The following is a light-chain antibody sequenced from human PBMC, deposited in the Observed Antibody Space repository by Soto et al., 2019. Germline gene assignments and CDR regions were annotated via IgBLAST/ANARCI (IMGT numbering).Light chain of an antibody. CDR2: DAS. Sequence: DIKMTQSPSSLSASVGDRVTITCQASQDITNYLNWYQQKPGKAPKLLIYDASKLETGVPSRFSGSGSGTDFTFTISSLQPEDFAIYYCQQYENLPFTFGPGTTVDIK. CDR1: QDITNY. CDR3: QQYENLPFT. V-gene: IGKV1-33*01. J-gene: IGKJ3*01.